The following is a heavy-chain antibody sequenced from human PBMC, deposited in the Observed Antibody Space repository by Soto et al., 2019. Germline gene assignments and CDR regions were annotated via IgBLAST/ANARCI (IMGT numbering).Heavy chain of an antibody. CDR2: ISNSGDII. Sequence: SLRLSCAASGFTFSDSYMSWIRQAPGKGLEWISYISNSGDIIYYADSVKGRFTISRDNAKNSLHLQMNSLRAEDTAVYYCARGRIPYWGQGTLVTVSS. CDR1: GFTFSDSY. V-gene: IGHV3-11*01. CDR3: ARGRIPY. D-gene: IGHD2-21*01. J-gene: IGHJ4*02.